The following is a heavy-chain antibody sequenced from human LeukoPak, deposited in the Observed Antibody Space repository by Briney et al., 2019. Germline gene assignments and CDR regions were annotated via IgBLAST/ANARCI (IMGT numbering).Heavy chain of an antibody. CDR3: ARGTMFITRYFDY. V-gene: IGHV4-34*01. J-gene: IGHJ4*02. D-gene: IGHD3-22*01. CDR1: GGSFSGYY. Sequence: SETLCLTCAVYGGSFSGYYWSWIRQPPGKGLEWIGEINHSGSTNYNPSLKSRVTISVDTSKNQFSLKLSSVTAADTAVYYCARGTMFITRYFDYWGQGTLVTVSS. CDR2: INHSGST.